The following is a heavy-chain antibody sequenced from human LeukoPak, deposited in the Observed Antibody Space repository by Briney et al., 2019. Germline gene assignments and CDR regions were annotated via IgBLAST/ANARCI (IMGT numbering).Heavy chain of an antibody. CDR1: GYTFTSYY. V-gene: IGHV1-46*01. Sequence: ASVKVSCKASGYTFTSYYMHWVRRAPGQGLEWMGIINPSGGSTSYAQKFQGRVTMTRDTSTSTVYMELSSLRSEDTAVYYCARESRGGYYFDYWGQGTLVTVSS. J-gene: IGHJ4*02. CDR2: INPSGGST. D-gene: IGHD3-16*01. CDR3: ARESRGGYYFDY.